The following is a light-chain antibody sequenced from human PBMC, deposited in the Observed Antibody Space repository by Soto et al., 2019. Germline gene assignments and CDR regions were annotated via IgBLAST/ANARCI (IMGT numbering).Light chain of an antibody. J-gene: IGKJ2*01. CDR1: QSVNSD. V-gene: IGKV3-15*01. Sequence: EIGMTQSPATLSLSPGERATLSCRASQSVNSDLAWYQQKPGQAPRLLIYDASTRAAGVPARFTGSGSETEFTLTISSLQSEDYAVYYCQHYNYWPPYTFGQGTKLEIK. CDR2: DAS. CDR3: QHYNYWPPYT.